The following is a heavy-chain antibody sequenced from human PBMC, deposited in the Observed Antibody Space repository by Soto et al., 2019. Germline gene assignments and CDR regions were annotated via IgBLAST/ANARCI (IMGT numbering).Heavy chain of an antibody. D-gene: IGHD3-3*01. V-gene: IGHV4-31*03. J-gene: IGHJ4*01. CDR2: IYYSWTT. CDR1: NASISSGDYY. CDR3: ARGPPGHITISRVTKARYYFDY. Sequence: PSETLSLTCSVSNASISSGDYYWSWIRQHPGKGLEWIGYIYYSWTTYFNPSLKSRLSMSVNPSLNQISLTLTTVTDADSAVYFWARGPPGHITISRVTKARYYFDYWGQGALVTVSS.